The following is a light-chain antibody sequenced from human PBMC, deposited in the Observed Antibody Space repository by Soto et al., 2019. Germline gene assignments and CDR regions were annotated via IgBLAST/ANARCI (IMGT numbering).Light chain of an antibody. V-gene: IGKV3-15*01. Sequence: EVVLTQSPATLSLSPGERATLSCRASQSVSRFLAWYQQKPGQAPRVLIYGTSTRATGVPARFSGSGSGTDFTLTISSLQSEDFAVYYCQQYNNWPYTFGQGTRLEIK. CDR2: GTS. CDR1: QSVSRF. CDR3: QQYNNWPYT. J-gene: IGKJ2*01.